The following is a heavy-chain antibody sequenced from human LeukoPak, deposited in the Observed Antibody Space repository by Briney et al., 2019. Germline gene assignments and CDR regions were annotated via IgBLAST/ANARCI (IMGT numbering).Heavy chain of an antibody. J-gene: IGHJ6*02. D-gene: IGHD2-15*01. CDR1: GYTFTSYD. CDR2: MNPNSGNT. CDR3: ARDEVVAAPNYFGMVV. V-gene: IGHV1-8*01. Sequence: WASVKVSCKASGYTFTSYDVNWVRQATGQGLEWMGWMNPNSGNTGLAQKFQGRVTLTRDTSLSTAYMELSNLRSDDTAVYYCARDEVVAAPNYFGMVVWGQGTTVSVSS.